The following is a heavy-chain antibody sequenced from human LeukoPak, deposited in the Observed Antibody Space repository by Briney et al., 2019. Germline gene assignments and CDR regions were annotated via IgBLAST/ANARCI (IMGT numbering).Heavy chain of an antibody. D-gene: IGHD5-12*01. V-gene: IGHV3-30*04. CDR3: ARFGSSYGAFDI. CDR2: IPYDGSNK. J-gene: IGHJ3*02. CDR1: GFTVSSNS. Sequence: GGSLRLSCTVSGFTVSSNSMSWVRQAPGKGLEWEALIPYDGSNKYYADSVKGRFTVSRDNSKNTLYLQMNSLRAEDTALYYCARFGSSYGAFDIWGQGTMVTVSS.